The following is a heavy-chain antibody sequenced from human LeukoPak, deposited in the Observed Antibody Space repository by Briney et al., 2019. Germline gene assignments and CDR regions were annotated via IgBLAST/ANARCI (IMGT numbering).Heavy chain of an antibody. V-gene: IGHV1-46*01. J-gene: IGHJ4*02. CDR3: ARAHVDTAMVTGRFDY. CDR1: GYTFTSYY. Sequence: GASVKVSCKASGYTFTSYYMHCVRQAPGQGLEWMVIINLSGGSTSYAQKFQGRVTMTRDTSTSTVYMELSSLRSEDTAVYYCARAHVDTAMVTGRFDYWGQGTLVTVSS. D-gene: IGHD5-18*01. CDR2: INLSGGST.